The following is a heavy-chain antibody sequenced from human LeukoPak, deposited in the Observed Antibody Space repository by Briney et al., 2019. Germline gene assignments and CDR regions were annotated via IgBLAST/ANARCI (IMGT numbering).Heavy chain of an antibody. Sequence: QSGGSLRLSCAASGFTFSSHGMNWVRQAPGKGLEWVSGITGSGGNRYYADSVKGRFTISRDNAKNSLYLHMNSLRAEDTAVYYCARDYGGSSPFDYWGQGTLVTVSS. CDR1: GFTFSSHG. D-gene: IGHD4-23*01. V-gene: IGHV3-48*04. J-gene: IGHJ4*02. CDR2: ITGSGGNR. CDR3: ARDYGGSSPFDY.